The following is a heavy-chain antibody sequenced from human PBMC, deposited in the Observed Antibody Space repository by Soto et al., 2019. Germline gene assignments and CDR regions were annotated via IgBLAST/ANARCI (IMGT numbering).Heavy chain of an antibody. J-gene: IGHJ3*02. CDR2: IYYSGST. CDR1: GGSISSGGYY. V-gene: IGHV4-31*03. CDR3: ARVGVVPAAIQRAAFDI. Sequence: SCKASGGSISSGGYYWSWIRQHPGKGLEWIGYIYYSGSTYYNPSLKSRVTISVDTSKNQFSLKLSSVTAADTAVYYCARVGVVPAAIQRAAFDIWGQGTMVTVSS. D-gene: IGHD2-2*02.